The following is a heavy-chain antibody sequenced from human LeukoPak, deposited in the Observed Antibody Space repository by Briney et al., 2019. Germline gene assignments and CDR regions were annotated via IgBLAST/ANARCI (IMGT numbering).Heavy chain of an antibody. CDR1: GYRFINYW. Sequence: GESLKISCKGSGYRFINYWIGWVRQMPGKGLEWMGIIYPGDSDTRYSPSFQGQVTISADKSISTAYLQWSSLKASDTAMYYCASNYGNDAFGIWGQGTMVTVSS. CDR3: ASNYGNDAFGI. CDR2: IYPGDSDT. V-gene: IGHV5-51*01. J-gene: IGHJ3*02. D-gene: IGHD3-10*01.